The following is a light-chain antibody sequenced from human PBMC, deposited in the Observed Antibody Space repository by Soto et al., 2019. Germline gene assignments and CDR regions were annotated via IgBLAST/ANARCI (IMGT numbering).Light chain of an antibody. J-gene: IGLJ3*02. CDR3: CSYAGSYTWV. V-gene: IGLV2-11*01. Sequence: QSALTQPRSVSGSPGQSVTISCTGTSSDVGDYNYVSWYQQHPGKAPKLLIYAVNMRPSGVPDLFSGSKSGNTASLTISGLQAEDEADYSCCSYAGSYTWVFGGGTKLTVL. CDR1: SSDVGDYNY. CDR2: AVN.